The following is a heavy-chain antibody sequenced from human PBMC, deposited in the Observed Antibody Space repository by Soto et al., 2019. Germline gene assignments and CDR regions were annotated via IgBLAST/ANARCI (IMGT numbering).Heavy chain of an antibody. V-gene: IGHV1-18*01. CDR3: ARVLWPKGEIDY. CDR2: ISAYNGNT. J-gene: IGHJ4*02. Sequence: ASVKVSCKASGYTFTSYGISWVRQAPGQGLEWMGRISAYNGNTNYAQKLQGRVTMTTDTSTSTAYMELRSLRSDDTAVYYCARVLWPKGEIDYWGQGPLVTVPS. CDR1: GYTFTSYG. D-gene: IGHD3-10*01.